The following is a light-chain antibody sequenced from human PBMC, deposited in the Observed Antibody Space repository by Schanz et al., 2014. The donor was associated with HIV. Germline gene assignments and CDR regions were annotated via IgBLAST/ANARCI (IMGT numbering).Light chain of an antibody. CDR3: MQRVEFPSGLT. Sequence: DIVMTQSPLSLPVTPGEPASISCRSSQSLLHSNGYNYLDWYLQKPGKSPQLLIYTVSYRASGVPDRFSGSGSGTDFTLKISRVEAEDVGIYYCMQRVEFPSGLTFGGGTKVEIK. CDR1: QSLLHSNGYNY. J-gene: IGKJ4*01. V-gene: IGKV2-40*01. CDR2: TVS.